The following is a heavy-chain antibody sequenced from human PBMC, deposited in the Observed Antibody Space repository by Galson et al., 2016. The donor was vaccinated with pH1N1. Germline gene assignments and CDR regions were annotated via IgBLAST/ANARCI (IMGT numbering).Heavy chain of an antibody. CDR2: ISKNSDTV. J-gene: IGHJ3*01. CDR1: GFAFGDYA. Sequence: SLRLSCAASGFAFGDYAIHWVRQAPGKGLEWVSGISKNSDTVAYVDSVKGRFTISRDNAGSSLFLQMNSLRVEDTALYYGTKEAQYCRGGNCVGRGFDLWGQGTMVTVSS. CDR3: TKEAQYCRGGNCVGRGFDL. D-gene: IGHD2-15*01. V-gene: IGHV3-9*01.